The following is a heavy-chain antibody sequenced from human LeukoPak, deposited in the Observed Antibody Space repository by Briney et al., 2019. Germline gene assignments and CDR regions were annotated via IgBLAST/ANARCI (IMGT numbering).Heavy chain of an antibody. Sequence: GGSLRLSCAASGFTFSSYSMNWVRQAPGKGLEWVAVIAYDGGNIFYAPSVRGRFTISRDNSRGTLSLQMNSLKVEDTALYYCVRDPSARFYFDYWGQGTLVTVSS. CDR1: GFTFSSYS. D-gene: IGHD6-6*01. V-gene: IGHV3-30*03. CDR2: IAYDGGNI. J-gene: IGHJ4*02. CDR3: VRDPSARFYFDY.